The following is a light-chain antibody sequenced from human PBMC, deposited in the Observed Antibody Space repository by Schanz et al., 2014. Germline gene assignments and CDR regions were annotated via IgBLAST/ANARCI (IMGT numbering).Light chain of an antibody. J-gene: IGLJ3*02. CDR3: SSYTSITTLV. Sequence: QSALTQPPSASGSPGQSVTISCTGTSSDVGGYNYVSWYQQHPGKAPKLMIYDVSNRPSGVSNRFSGSKSGNTASLTISGLQAEDEADYYCSSYTSITTLVFGGGTKLTVL. V-gene: IGLV2-14*01. CDR1: SSDVGGYNY. CDR2: DVS.